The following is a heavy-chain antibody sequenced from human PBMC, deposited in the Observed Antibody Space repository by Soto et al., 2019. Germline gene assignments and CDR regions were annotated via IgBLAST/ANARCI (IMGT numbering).Heavy chain of an antibody. CDR1: GYTFTSDY. V-gene: IGHV1-46*01. CDR2: INPSGGST. CDR3: AREGSGYNF. Sequence: ASVKFSCMASGYTFTSDYMHWVRQAPGQGLEWMGIINPSGGSTSYAQRFRGRLTITADESTNTGYMELIDLRSEDTAVYYCAREGSGYNFWGQGTQVTVSS. J-gene: IGHJ1*01. D-gene: IGHD5-12*01.